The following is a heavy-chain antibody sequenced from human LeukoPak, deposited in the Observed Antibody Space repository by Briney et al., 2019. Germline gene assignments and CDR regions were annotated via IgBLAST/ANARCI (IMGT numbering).Heavy chain of an antibody. CDR2: IYYSGST. CDR3: ARDMVGGFDP. V-gene: IGHV4-59*01. Sequence: SETLSLTCTVSGGSISSYYWSWIRQPPGKGLEWIGYIYYSGSTNYNPSLKSRVTISVDTSKNQFSLRLSSVIAADTAVYYCARDMVGGFDPWGQGTLVTVSS. J-gene: IGHJ5*02. D-gene: IGHD1-26*01. CDR1: GGSISSYY.